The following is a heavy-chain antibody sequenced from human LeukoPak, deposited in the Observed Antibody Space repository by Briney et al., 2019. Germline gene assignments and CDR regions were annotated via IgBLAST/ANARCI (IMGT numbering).Heavy chain of an antibody. CDR3: AKDPGLTTVTTVPEDY. CDR2: ISGSGGST. Sequence: GGSLRRSCAASGFTFSSYAMSWVRQAPGKGLEWVSAISGSGGSTYYADSVKGRFTISRDNSKNTLYLQMNSLRAEDTAVYYCAKDPGLTTVTTVPEDYWGQGTLVTVSS. J-gene: IGHJ4*02. V-gene: IGHV3-23*01. CDR1: GFTFSSYA. D-gene: IGHD4-17*01.